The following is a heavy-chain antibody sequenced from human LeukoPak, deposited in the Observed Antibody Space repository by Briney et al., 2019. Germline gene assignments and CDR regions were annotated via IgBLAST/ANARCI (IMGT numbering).Heavy chain of an antibody. CDR2: IKPDGSAQ. J-gene: IGHJ4*02. V-gene: IGHV3-7*01. CDR1: GFTFSSNW. Sequence: GGSLRLSCATSGFTFSSNWMSWVRHVPGRGLDWVANIKPDGSAQYYAASVKGRFTVSRDNAKNSLYLQMNSLRVEDTAVHYCARANNSSWHNWGQGTLVTVSA. CDR3: ARANNSSWHN. D-gene: IGHD6-13*01.